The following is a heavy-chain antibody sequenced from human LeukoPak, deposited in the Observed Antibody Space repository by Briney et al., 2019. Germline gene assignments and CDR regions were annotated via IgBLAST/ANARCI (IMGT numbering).Heavy chain of an antibody. CDR1: GGSISSSSYY. CDR2: IYYSGST. D-gene: IGHD1-26*01. Sequence: SETLSLTCTVSGGSISSSSYYWGWIRQPPGKGLEWIGSIYYSGSTYYNPSLKSRVTISVDTSKNQFSLKLSSVTAADTAVYYCARGPWWELSFDYWGQGTLVTVSS. CDR3: ARGPWWELSFDY. J-gene: IGHJ4*02. V-gene: IGHV4-39*07.